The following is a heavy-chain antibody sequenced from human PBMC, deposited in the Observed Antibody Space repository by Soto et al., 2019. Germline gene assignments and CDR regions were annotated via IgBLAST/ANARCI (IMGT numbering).Heavy chain of an antibody. CDR2: IYYSGST. V-gene: IGHV4-61*01. CDR1: GASVSSGSYY. D-gene: IGHD3-16*02. Sequence: QVQLQESGPGLVKPSETLSLTCSVSGASVSSGSYYWSWIRQPPGKGLEWIGYIYYSGSTNYDPSLKSRVTISVDTSKNQFSLKLSSVTAADTAVYYCASAGAETFGRVIVPGKIDYWGQGTLVTVSS. J-gene: IGHJ4*02. CDR3: ASAGAETFGRVIVPGKIDY.